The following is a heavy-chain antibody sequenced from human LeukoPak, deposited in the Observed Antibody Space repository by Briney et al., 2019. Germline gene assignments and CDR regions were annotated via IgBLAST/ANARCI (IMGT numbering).Heavy chain of an antibody. Sequence: SETLSLTCTASGGSISSSSYYWGWIRQPPGKGLEWIGSIYYSGSTYYNPSLKSRVTISVDTSKNQFSLKLSSVTAADTAVYYCARVGDYALKDWGQGTLVTVSS. D-gene: IGHD3-16*01. CDR1: GGSISSSSYY. CDR3: ARVGDYALKD. V-gene: IGHV4-39*07. CDR2: IYYSGST. J-gene: IGHJ4*02.